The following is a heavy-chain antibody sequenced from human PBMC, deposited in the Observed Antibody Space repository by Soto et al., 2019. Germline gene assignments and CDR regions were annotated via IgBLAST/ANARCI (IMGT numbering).Heavy chain of an antibody. D-gene: IGHD5-18*01. J-gene: IGHJ6*02. CDR3: ASPANSVDTAMAPTYYYYGMDV. V-gene: IGHV1-69*06. CDR1: GGTFSSYA. CDR2: IIPIFGTA. Sequence: ASVKVSCKASGGTFSSYAISWVRQAPGQGLEWMGGIIPIFGTANYAQKFQGRVTITADKSTSTAYMELSSLRSEDTAVYYCASPANSVDTAMAPTYYYYGMDVWGQGTTVTVSS.